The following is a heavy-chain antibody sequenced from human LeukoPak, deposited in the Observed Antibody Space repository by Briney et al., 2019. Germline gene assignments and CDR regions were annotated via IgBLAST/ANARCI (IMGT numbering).Heavy chain of an antibody. CDR1: GFTFSSYG. CDR3: ARDPPRLSDYYDSSGSDDY. D-gene: IGHD3-22*01. CDR2: IQYDGSIE. V-gene: IGHV3-33*01. J-gene: IGHJ4*02. Sequence: GRSLRLSCTASGFTFSSYGMHWVRQAPGRGLEWVAAIQYDGSIEYYADSVEGRFTISRDQSKNTLFLQVNSLRAEDTAVYYCARDPPRLSDYYDSSGSDDYWGQGTLVTVSS.